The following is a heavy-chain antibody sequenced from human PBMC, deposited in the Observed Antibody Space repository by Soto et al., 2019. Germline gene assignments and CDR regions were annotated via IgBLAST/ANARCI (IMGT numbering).Heavy chain of an antibody. D-gene: IGHD3-10*01. V-gene: IGHV4-30-2*01. CDR2: IYHSGST. CDR1: GDSISGSFS. CDR3: SRGDMSRGAPIDS. Sequence: QVQSQESASGLVKPSQALSLTCVDSGDSISGSFSWHWVRRPPGEGLEWLRDIYHSGSTHYSPSLRGRITMSVDTSKNLFSLKLTDVTAADTAVYYCSRGDMSRGAPIDSWGQGTLVSVSS. J-gene: IGHJ4*02.